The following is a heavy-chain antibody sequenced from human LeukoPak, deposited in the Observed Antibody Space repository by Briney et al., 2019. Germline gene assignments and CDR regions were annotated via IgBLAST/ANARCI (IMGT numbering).Heavy chain of an antibody. D-gene: IGHD3-10*01. J-gene: IGHJ5*02. V-gene: IGHV4-59*01. CDR3: GGGGLWFGELSWFDL. CDR1: GGPISSYY. Sequence: PSETLSLPCTVSGGPISSYYWSWIRQPPGKGLEWIGYIYYSGSTNYNPSLKSRVTISVDASKNQFSLKLSSVAAADTAVYYCGGGGLWFGELSWFDLWGQGTLVTVSS. CDR2: IYYSGST.